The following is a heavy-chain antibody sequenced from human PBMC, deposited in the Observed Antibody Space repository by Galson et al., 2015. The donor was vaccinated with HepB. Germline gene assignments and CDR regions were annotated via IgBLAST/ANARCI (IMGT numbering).Heavy chain of an antibody. Sequence: SLRLSCAASRFTFGSYAMHWVRQAPGKGLEWVAIISYDGSNKYYADPVKGRFTISRDNSRNTLYLQMNSLQIEDTAVYFCILHRDISGYNSWGQGTLVTVSS. D-gene: IGHD3-22*01. CDR1: RFTFGSYA. J-gene: IGHJ5*02. CDR2: ISYDGSNK. V-gene: IGHV3-30-3*01. CDR3: ILHRDISGYNS.